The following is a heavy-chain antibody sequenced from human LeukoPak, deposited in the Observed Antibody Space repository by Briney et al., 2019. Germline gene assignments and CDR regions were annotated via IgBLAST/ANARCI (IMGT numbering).Heavy chain of an antibody. CDR1: GFTFSSYW. V-gene: IGHV3-74*01. J-gene: IGHJ4*02. D-gene: IGHD3-3*01. CDR3: ARDSKVAIFGVALTKPPR. CDR2: INSDGSST. Sequence: PGGSLRLSCAASGFTFSSYWMPWVRQAPGKGLVWVSRINSDGSSTSYADSVKGRFTISRDNAKNTLYLQMNSLRAEDTAVYYCARDSKVAIFGVALTKPPRWGQGTLVTVSS.